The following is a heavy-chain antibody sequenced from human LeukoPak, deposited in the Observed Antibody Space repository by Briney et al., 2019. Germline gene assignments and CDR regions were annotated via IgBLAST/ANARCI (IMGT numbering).Heavy chain of an antibody. CDR3: ARDGYSNGWRVFDY. Sequence: ASVKVSCKASGYTLTNYAIHWVRQAPGQRLEWMGWINAGTGDTKYSQAFQGRVTITRDTSASTVYMELSSLRSDDMAVYYCARDGYSNGWRVFDYWGQGTLVSVSS. CDR1: GYTLTNYA. J-gene: IGHJ4*02. CDR2: INAGTGDT. D-gene: IGHD6-19*01. V-gene: IGHV1-3*03.